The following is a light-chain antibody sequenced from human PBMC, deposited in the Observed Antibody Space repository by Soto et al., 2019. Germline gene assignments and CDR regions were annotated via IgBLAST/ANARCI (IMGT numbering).Light chain of an antibody. V-gene: IGKV1-33*01. Sequence: DIQMTQSPSSLSAFVGDRVTITCQASQDINIYLNWYQQKPGKAPKLLIYDASNLATGVPSEFSGGRSVTDFTFTISSLQPEDIATYYCQQYGNLPLSFGGGTKVEIK. CDR3: QQYGNLPLS. CDR2: DAS. CDR1: QDINIY. J-gene: IGKJ4*01.